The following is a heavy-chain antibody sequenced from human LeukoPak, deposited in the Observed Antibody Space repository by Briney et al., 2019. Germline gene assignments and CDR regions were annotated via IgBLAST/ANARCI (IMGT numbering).Heavy chain of an antibody. J-gene: IGHJ4*02. CDR2: INWDGGST. CDR3: AKDAEGFRLISYSFDN. CDR1: GFTFDDYA. D-gene: IGHD2-8*01. Sequence: GGSLRLSCAASGFTFDDYAMLWVRQAPGKVLEWVSLINWDGGSTYYADSVKGRFTISRDNNKNSLYLQMNSLRAEDTALYYCAKDAEGFRLISYSFDNWGQGTLVTVSS. V-gene: IGHV3-43D*03.